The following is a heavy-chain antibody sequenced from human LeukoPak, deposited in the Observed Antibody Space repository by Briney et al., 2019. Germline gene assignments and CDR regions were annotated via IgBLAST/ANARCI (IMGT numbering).Heavy chain of an antibody. V-gene: IGHV3-30*03. J-gene: IGHJ6*04. D-gene: IGHD3-10*01. CDR3: ATSYGSGSYYYYYYYGMDV. Sequence: GGSLRLSCAASGFTFSSYGMHWVRQAPGKGLVWVAVISYDGSNKYCADSVKGRFTISRDNSKNTLYLQMNSLRAGDTAVYYCATSYGSGSYYYYYYYGMDVWGKGTTVTVSS. CDR1: GFTFSSYG. CDR2: ISYDGSNK.